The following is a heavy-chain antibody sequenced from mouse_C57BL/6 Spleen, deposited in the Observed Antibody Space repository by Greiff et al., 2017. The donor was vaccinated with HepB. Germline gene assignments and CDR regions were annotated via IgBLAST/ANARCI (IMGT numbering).Heavy chain of an antibody. V-gene: IGHV1-80*01. J-gene: IGHJ2*01. CDR1: GYAFSSYW. CDR3: ARCYYGSSSYFDY. D-gene: IGHD1-1*01. CDR2: IYPGDGDT. Sequence: VQLQQSGAELVKPGASVKISCKASGYAFSSYWMNWVKQRPGKGLEWIGQIYPGDGDTNYNGKFKGKATLTADKSSSTAYMQLSSLTSEDSAVYFCARCYYGSSSYFDYWGQGTTLTVSS.